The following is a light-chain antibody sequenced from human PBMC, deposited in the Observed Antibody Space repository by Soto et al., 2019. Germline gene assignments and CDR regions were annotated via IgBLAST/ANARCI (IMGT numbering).Light chain of an antibody. CDR2: DAS. Sequence: EIVLTQSPVTLSLSPGERATLSCRASQSVSSYLAWYQQKPGHAPRRLIYDASNRATGIAARFSGSGSGTDVSLTISVPEPEDLAVYYCQQRSNWPPYAFGQGTKLEIK. CDR1: QSVSSY. CDR3: QQRSNWPPYA. V-gene: IGKV3-11*01. J-gene: IGKJ2*01.